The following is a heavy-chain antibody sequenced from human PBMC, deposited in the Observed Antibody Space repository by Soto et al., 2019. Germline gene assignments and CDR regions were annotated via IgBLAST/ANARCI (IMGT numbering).Heavy chain of an antibody. D-gene: IGHD6-13*01. CDR3: ARCRYSSSWYIAFDI. J-gene: IGHJ3*02. CDR1: GYTFTSYA. V-gene: IGHV1-3*01. Sequence: QVQLVQSGAEVKKPGASVKVSCKASGYTFTSYAMHWVRQAPGQRLEWMGWINAGNGNTKYSQKFQGRVTITRDTSASTAYMELSSLRSEATAVYYCARCRYSSSWYIAFDIWGQGTMVTVSS. CDR2: INAGNGNT.